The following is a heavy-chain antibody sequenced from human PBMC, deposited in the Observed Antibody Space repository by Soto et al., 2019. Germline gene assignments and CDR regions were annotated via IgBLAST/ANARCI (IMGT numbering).Heavy chain of an antibody. V-gene: IGHV3-23*01. CDR1: GFTFSSYA. D-gene: IGHD1-26*01. J-gene: IGHJ4*02. CDR2: ISSSGGST. CDR3: AILRGSGSYVDY. Sequence: GGSLRLSCAASGFTFSSYAMSWVRQAPGKGLEWVSAISSSGGSTYYADSVKGRFTISRDNSKNTLYLQMNSLRAEDTAVYYCAILRGSGSYVDYCGQVTVVTVSS.